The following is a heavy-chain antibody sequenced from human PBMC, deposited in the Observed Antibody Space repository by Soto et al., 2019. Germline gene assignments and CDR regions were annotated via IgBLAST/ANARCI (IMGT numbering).Heavy chain of an antibody. CDR3: ARVGGLGPTTVTTRNPPLYYFDY. CDR2: IYYSGST. V-gene: IGHV4-30-4*01. Sequence: QVQLQESGPGLVKPSQTLSLTCTVSGGSISSGDYYWSWIRQPPGKGLEWIGYIYYSGSTYYNPSLKSRVTISVDTSKNQFSLKLSSVTAADTAVYYCARVGGLGPTTVTTRNPPLYYFDYWGQGTLVTVSS. CDR1: GGSISSGDYY. J-gene: IGHJ4*02. D-gene: IGHD4-17*01.